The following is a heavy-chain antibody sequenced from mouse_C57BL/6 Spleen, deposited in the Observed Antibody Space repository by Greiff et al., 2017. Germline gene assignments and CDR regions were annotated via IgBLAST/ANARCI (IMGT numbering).Heavy chain of an antibody. D-gene: IGHD1-1*01. CDR1: GFTFSDYG. CDR3: ASRDYCSSHWYFDV. CDR2: ISSGSSTS. V-gene: IGHV5-17*01. Sequence: EVKLLESGRGLVKPGGSLKLSCAASGFTFSDYGMHWVRQAPEKGLEWVAYISSGSSTSYYADTVKGRFTISRDNAKNTLFLHMTSLRTEDTAMYYCASRDYCSSHWYFDVWGTGTTVTVSS. J-gene: IGHJ1*03.